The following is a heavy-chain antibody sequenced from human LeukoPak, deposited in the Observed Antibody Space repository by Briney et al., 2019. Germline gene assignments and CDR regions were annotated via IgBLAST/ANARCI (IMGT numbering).Heavy chain of an antibody. CDR1: GFTFSSYA. J-gene: IGHJ6*03. Sequence: GGSLRLSCAASGFTFSSYAMSWVRQAPGKGLEWVSAISGSGGSTYYADSVKGRFTISRDNSKNTLYLQMNSLRAEDTAVYYCAKMGSSGYFSDYYYYYYMDVWGKGTTVTVSS. D-gene: IGHD3-22*01. CDR3: AKMGSSGYFSDYYYYYYMDV. V-gene: IGHV3-23*01. CDR2: ISGSGGST.